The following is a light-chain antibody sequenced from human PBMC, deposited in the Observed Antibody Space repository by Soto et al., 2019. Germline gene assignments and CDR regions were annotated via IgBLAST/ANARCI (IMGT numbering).Light chain of an antibody. CDR3: QHYNSYSEA. CDR2: KAS. Sequence: DIPMTQSPSTLSGSVGDRVTITCRASQTISSWLAWYQQKPGKAPNLLIYKASTLKSGVPSRFSGSGSGTEFTLTISSLQPDDFATYYCQHYNSYSEALGQGTKVDIK. J-gene: IGKJ1*01. CDR1: QTISSW. V-gene: IGKV1-5*03.